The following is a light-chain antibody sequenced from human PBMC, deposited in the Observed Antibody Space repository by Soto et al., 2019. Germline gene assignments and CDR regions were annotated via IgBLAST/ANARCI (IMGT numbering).Light chain of an antibody. Sequence: IVLTHSPATLSLSPGERATLSCSASQSVDRRLAWYQQKPGQAPSLLIFDASNRATGVPARFSGGGSGTDFTLTISSLEPEDFAVYYCQQRNDWRRGTFGQGTRLEIK. CDR1: QSVDRR. V-gene: IGKV3-11*01. J-gene: IGKJ5*01. CDR2: DAS. CDR3: QQRNDWRRGT.